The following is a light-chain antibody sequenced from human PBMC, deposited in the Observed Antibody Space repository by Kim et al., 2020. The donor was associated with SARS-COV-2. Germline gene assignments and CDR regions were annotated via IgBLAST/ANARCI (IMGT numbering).Light chain of an antibody. V-gene: IGKV3-20*01. Sequence: GTRSLSPGERATLSCRASQSVSSSYLAWYQQKPGQAPRLLIYGASSRATGIPDRFSGSGSGTDFTLTISRLEPEDFAVYYCQQYVTFGGGTKLEI. CDR3: QQYVT. J-gene: IGKJ4*01. CDR2: GAS. CDR1: QSVSSSY.